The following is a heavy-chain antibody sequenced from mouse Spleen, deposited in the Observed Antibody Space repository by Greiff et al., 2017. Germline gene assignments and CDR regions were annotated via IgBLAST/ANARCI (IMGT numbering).Heavy chain of an antibody. D-gene: IGHD1-2*01. V-gene: IGHV6-6*01. J-gene: IGHJ2*01. CDR1: GFTFSDAW. Sequence: EVQRVESGGGLVQPGGSMKLSCAASGFTFSDAWMDWVRQSPEKGLEWVAEIRNKANNHATYYAESVKGRFTISRDDSKSSVYLQMNSLRAEDTGIYYCTRLTTAREYYFDYWGQGTTLTVSS. CDR3: TRLTTAREYYFDY. CDR2: IRNKANNHAT.